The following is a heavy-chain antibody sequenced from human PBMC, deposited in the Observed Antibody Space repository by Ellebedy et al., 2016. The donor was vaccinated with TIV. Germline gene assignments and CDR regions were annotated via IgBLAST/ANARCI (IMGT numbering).Heavy chain of an antibody. D-gene: IGHD3-9*01. V-gene: IGHV1-18*04. CDR2: VRAYNGDT. J-gene: IGHJ4*02. Sequence: AASVKASCKTSGFTFISYAITWVRQAPGQGLEWVGWVRAYNGDTKFAQNLHGRITMTTDTSTTTAYMELRSLRSDDTAVYYCAKGEKNFDWDRGDQWGQGTLVTVSS. CDR1: GFTFISYA. CDR3: AKGEKNFDWDRGDQ.